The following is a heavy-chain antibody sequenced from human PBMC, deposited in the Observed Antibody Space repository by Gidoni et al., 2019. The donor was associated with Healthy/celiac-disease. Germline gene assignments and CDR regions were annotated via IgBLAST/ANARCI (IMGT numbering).Heavy chain of an antibody. CDR3: AATGVSSSPQDAGTFDY. J-gene: IGHJ4*02. CDR2: IYYSGGT. V-gene: IGHV4-39*01. D-gene: IGHD6-13*01. CDR1: GGSISSSSYY. Sequence: QLQLQESGPGLVKPSETLSLTCTVPGGSISSSSYYWGWIRQPPGKGLEWIGSIYYSGGTYYNPSLKSRVTISVDTSKNQFSLKLSSVTAADTAVYYCAATGVSSSPQDAGTFDYWGQGTLVTVSS.